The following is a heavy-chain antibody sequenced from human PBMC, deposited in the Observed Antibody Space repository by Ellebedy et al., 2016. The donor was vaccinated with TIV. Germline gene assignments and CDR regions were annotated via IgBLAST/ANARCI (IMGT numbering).Heavy chain of an antibody. V-gene: IGHV3-33*08. CDR2: IWSDGSLN. J-gene: IGHJ4*02. CDR1: GFTFSSYA. Sequence: GESLKISCAASGFTFSSYAMHWVRQAPGKGLEWVALIWSDGSLNYYADSVKGRFTLSRDSSKNTLYLQMNSLRADDTALYYCAGDPDRNSFSFFEYWGQGILVTVSS. D-gene: IGHD6-6*01. CDR3: AGDPDRNSFSFFEY.